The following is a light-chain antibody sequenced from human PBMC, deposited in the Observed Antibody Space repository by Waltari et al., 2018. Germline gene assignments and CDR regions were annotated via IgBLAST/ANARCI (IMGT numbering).Light chain of an antibody. CDR1: QSASTN. V-gene: IGKV3-15*01. CDR3: QQYNDWPLT. CDR2: GAS. J-gene: IGKJ4*01. Sequence: EIALTQSPATLSVSPGERATLSCRASQSASTNLAWYQQKPGPAPRPLIYGASTRATGIPARFSGRGSVTEFTLTISSLETEDFAVYFCQQYNDWPLTFGGGTTVEIK.